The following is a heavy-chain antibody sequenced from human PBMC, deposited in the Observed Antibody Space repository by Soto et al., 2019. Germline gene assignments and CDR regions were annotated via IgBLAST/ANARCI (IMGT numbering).Heavy chain of an antibody. V-gene: IGHV4-34*01. D-gene: IGHD2-2*01. Sequence: PSETLSLTCAVYGGSFSGYYWSWIRQAPGKGLEWIGEIYYSGSAHYNPSLKSRVTISVDTSKNQFSLKLSSVTAADTAVYYCARHEVVPAARKYYYYYGMDVWGQGTTVTVSS. J-gene: IGHJ6*02. CDR2: IYYSGSA. CDR3: ARHEVVPAARKYYYYYGMDV. CDR1: GGSFSGYY.